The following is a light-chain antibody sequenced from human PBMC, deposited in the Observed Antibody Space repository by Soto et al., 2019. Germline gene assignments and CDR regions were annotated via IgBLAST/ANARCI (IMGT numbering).Light chain of an antibody. CDR3: QQLNSYPYT. CDR2: AAS. V-gene: IGKV1-9*01. CDR1: QGISSY. J-gene: IGKJ2*01. Sequence: DIPLTQSPSFLSASVGDRVTITCRASQGISSYLAWYQQKPGKAPNLLIYAASTLQSGVPSRFSGSGSGTEFTLTIGSLQPEDFATYYCQQLNSYPYTFGQGTKLEIK.